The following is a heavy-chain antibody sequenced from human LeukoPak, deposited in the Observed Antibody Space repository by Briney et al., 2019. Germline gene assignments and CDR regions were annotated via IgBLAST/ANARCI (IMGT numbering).Heavy chain of an antibody. CDR1: GYSFITYW. J-gene: IGHJ4*02. CDR3: ARQVYGPINRGFDY. D-gene: IGHD2/OR15-2a*01. Sequence: PGESLRISCKGSGYSFITYWISWVRQMPGKGLEWMGRIDPSDSYTNYSPSFQGHVTISADKSISTAYLQWSSLKASDTAMYYCARQVYGPINRGFDYWGQGTLVTVSS. CDR2: IDPSDSYT. V-gene: IGHV5-10-1*01.